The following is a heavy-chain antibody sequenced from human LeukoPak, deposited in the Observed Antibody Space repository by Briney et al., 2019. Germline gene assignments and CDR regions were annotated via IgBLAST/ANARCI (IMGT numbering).Heavy chain of an antibody. J-gene: IGHJ3*02. CDR1: GGSFSGYY. D-gene: IGHD1-26*01. V-gene: IGHV4-34*01. Sequence: TSETLSLTCAVYGGSFSGYYWSWIRQPPVKGLEWIGEINHSGSTNYNPSLKSRVTISVDTSKNQFSLKLSSVTAADTAVYYCARGESGSPGYAFDIWGQGTMVTVSS. CDR2: INHSGST. CDR3: ARGESGSPGYAFDI.